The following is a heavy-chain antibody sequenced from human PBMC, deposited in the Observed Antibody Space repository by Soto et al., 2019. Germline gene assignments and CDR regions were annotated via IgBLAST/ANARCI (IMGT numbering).Heavy chain of an antibody. J-gene: IGHJ4*02. CDR3: ARDDHYYDSSGYSYYFDY. CDR2: TYYRSKWYN. D-gene: IGHD3-22*01. CDR1: GDSVSSNSAA. Sequence: SQTFSLTCAISGDSVSSNSAAWNWIRQSPSRGLEWLGRTYYRSKWYNDYAVSVKSRITINPDTSKNQFSLQLNSVTPEDTAVYYCARDDHYYDSSGYSYYFDYWGQGTLVTVSS. V-gene: IGHV6-1*01.